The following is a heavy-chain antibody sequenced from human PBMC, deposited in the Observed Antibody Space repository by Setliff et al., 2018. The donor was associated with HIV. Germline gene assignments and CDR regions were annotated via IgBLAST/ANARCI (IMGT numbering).Heavy chain of an antibody. CDR3: ASLPPLYDSSGYYFDY. J-gene: IGHJ4*02. CDR2: IYYSGST. V-gene: IGHV4-39*01. D-gene: IGHD3-22*01. CDR1: GDSISSSSYY. Sequence: SETLPLTCSVSGDSISSSSYYWGWIRQPPGKGLEWIGSIYYSGSTYYNPSLNSRVTISVDASKNQFSLKLSSVTAADTAVYYCASLPPLYDSSGYYFDYWGQGTLVTVSS.